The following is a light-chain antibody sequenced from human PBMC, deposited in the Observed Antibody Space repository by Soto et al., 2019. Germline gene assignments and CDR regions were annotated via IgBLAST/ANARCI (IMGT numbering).Light chain of an antibody. V-gene: IGLV2-14*01. Sequence: HSVLTQPASVSGPPGQSIAISCAGSSSDVGGYNYVSWYQQHPGKAPKLMIYDVSNRPSGVSNRFSGSKSGNTAPLTISGLQAEDEADYYCSSYTSSSTRLFGTGTKVTVL. J-gene: IGLJ1*01. CDR2: DVS. CDR1: SSDVGGYNY. CDR3: SSYTSSSTRL.